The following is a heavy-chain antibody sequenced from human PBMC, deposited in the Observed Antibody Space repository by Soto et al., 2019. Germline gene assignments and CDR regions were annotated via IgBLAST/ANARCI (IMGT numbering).Heavy chain of an antibody. CDR2: IYWDDTK. Sequence: QITLKESGPTLVKPTQTLTLTCTFSGFSLSTTAVGVNWIRQPPGKPLEWLALIYWDDTKHYSSSLKNRLTISKDTSKNQVVLTMTNMDPVDTATYYCAHGSGWLSDQWGQGTLVTVS. V-gene: IGHV2-5*02. CDR1: GFSLSTTAVG. D-gene: IGHD6-19*01. J-gene: IGHJ4*02. CDR3: AHGSGWLSDQ.